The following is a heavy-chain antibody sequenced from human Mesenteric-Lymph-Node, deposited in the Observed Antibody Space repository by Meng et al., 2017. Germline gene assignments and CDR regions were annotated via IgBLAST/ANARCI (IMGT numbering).Heavy chain of an antibody. V-gene: IGHV6-1*01. CDR1: GDSVSSNSAA. Sequence: QDQLHQSGPGLGNPPPTLPLTGAISGDSVSSNSAAWNWIRQSPSRGLEWLGRTYYRSKYYNDYALSVKSRITINPDTSKNQFSLQLNSVTPEDTAIYYCARDWGDVRGGFDFWGQGTLVTVSS. CDR3: ARDWGDVRGGFDF. D-gene: IGHD3-10*02. CDR2: TYYRSKYYN. J-gene: IGHJ4*02.